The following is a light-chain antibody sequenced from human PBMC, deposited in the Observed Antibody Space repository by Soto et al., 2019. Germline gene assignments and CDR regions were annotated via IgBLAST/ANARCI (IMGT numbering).Light chain of an antibody. V-gene: IGKV1-13*02. CDR1: QGISSA. CDR3: QQFNSYPLP. Sequence: AIQLTQSPSSLSASVGDRVTITCRASQGISSALAWYQQKPGKAPNLLIYDASSLESGVPSRFSGSGSGTEFTLTISSLQPDDFATYDCQQFNSYPLPFGGGTKVDMK. CDR2: DAS. J-gene: IGKJ4*01.